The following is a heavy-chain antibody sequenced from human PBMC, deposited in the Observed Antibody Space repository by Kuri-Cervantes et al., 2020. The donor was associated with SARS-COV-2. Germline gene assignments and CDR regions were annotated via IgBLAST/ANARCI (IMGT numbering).Heavy chain of an antibody. V-gene: IGHV3-49*04. Sequence: GESLKISCTASGFTFGDYAMSWVRQAPGKGLEWVGFIRSKAYGGTTEYAASVKGRFTISRDDSKNTLYLQMNSLKTEDTAVYYCTTDRKGGYYDSSGYYRSYYFDYWGQGTLVTVSS. CDR3: TTDRKGGYYDSSGYYRSYYFDY. CDR2: IRSKAYGGTT. D-gene: IGHD3-22*01. J-gene: IGHJ4*02. CDR1: GFTFGDYA.